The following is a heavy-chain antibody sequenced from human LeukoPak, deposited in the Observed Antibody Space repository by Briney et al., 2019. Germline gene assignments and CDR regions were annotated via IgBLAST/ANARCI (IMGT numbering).Heavy chain of an antibody. V-gene: IGHV3-7*01. CDR3: ARDPGSSSFDL. J-gene: IGHJ4*02. Sequence: XXXXXXXKXLEFVANINQDASVRNYMDSLKGRCTISRDNAKKSVYLEINSLRADDTAVYYCARDPGSSSFDLWGQGALVTVSS. CDR2: INQDASVR. D-gene: IGHD6-13*01.